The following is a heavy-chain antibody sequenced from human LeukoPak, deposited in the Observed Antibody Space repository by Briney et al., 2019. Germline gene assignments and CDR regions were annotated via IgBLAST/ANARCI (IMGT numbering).Heavy chain of an antibody. CDR2: ISGSGGST. D-gene: IGHD3-22*01. CDR3: AKPGYYDSSGITFDY. Sequence: GGSLRLSCAASGFTFSSYAMSWVRQAPGKGLEWVSAISGSGGSTYYADSVKGRFTISRDNSKNTLYLQMNSLRAEDTAVYYCAKPGYYDSSGITFDYWGRGTLVTVSS. J-gene: IGHJ4*02. V-gene: IGHV3-23*01. CDR1: GFTFSSYA.